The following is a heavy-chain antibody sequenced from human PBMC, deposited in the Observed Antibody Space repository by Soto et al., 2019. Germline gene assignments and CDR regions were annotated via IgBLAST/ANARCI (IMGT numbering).Heavy chain of an antibody. V-gene: IGHV3-53*05. J-gene: IGHJ4*02. CDR3: ARATYCTGGNCLLDY. D-gene: IGHD2-15*01. Sequence: GGSLRLSCAASEFTVTSNYMSWVRQAPGKGLEWVSVIYSGGSTYYADFVKGRFTISRDNSKNTVYLQMNSLRAEDTAVYYCARATYCTGGNCLLDYWGQGTLVTVSS. CDR2: IYSGGST. CDR1: EFTVTSNY.